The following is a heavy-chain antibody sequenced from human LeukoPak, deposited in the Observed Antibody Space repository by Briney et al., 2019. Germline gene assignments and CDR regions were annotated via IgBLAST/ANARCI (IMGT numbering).Heavy chain of an antibody. CDR1: GGSISSNNYY. CDR2: IYFSGST. Sequence: SETLSLTCTVSGGSISSNNYYWGWIRQPPGKGLEWIGNIYFSGSTYYNPSLKSRVTISVDTSKNQFSLKLSSVTAADTAVYYCVRSREGYNYVEYFDKWGQGTLVTVSS. D-gene: IGHD5-24*01. V-gene: IGHV4-39*07. CDR3: VRSREGYNYVEYFDK. J-gene: IGHJ4*02.